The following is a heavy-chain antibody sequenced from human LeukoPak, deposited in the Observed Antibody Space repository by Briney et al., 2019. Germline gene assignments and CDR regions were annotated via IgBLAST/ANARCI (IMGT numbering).Heavy chain of an antibody. CDR1: GGSISSSSYY. D-gene: IGHD3-22*01. J-gene: IGHJ4*02. CDR3: ARESYYDSSGYFDY. Sequence: SETLSLTCTASGGSISSSSYYWGWIRQPPGKGLEWIGCIYYSGSTNYNPSLKSRVTISVDTSKSQFSLKLSSVTAADTAVYYCARESYYDSSGYFDYWGQGTLVTVSS. CDR2: IYYSGST. V-gene: IGHV4-61*01.